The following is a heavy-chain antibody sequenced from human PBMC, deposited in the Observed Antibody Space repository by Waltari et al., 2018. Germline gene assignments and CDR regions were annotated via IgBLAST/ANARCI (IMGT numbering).Heavy chain of an antibody. CDR2: IYTSGST. J-gene: IGHJ4*02. Sequence: QVQLQESGPGLVKPSQTLSLTCTVSGGSISSGSYYWSWIRKPAGKGLEWIGYIYTSGSTNSNPSPKSRVTITVATSKTQFSRRLGSGTAADTAVYYCARMLYGQLVDYWGQGTRVTVSS. CDR3: ARMLYGQLVDY. V-gene: IGHV4-61*09. D-gene: IGHD6-6*01. CDR1: GGSISSGSYY.